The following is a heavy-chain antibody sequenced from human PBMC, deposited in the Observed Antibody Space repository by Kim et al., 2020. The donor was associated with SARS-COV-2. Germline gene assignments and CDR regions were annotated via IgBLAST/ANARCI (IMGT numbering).Heavy chain of an antibody. CDR3: ATLDSSGYYKEYYFDY. D-gene: IGHD3-22*01. J-gene: IGHJ4*02. CDR1: GYTLTELS. V-gene: IGHV1-24*01. Sequence: ASVKVSCKVSGYTLTELSMHWVRQAPGKGLEWMGGFDPEDGETIYAQKFKGRVTMTEDTSTDTDYMELSSLRSEDTAVYDCATLDSSGYYKEYYFDYWGQGTLVTVSS. CDR2: FDPEDGET.